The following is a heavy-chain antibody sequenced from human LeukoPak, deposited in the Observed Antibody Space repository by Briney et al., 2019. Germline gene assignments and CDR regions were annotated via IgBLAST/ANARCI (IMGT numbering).Heavy chain of an antibody. CDR1: GFTFSSYE. J-gene: IGHJ4*02. V-gene: IGHV3-48*03. CDR3: ARVGYSSDY. Sequence: GGSLRLSCAASGFTFSSYEMNWVRQAPGKGLEWVSYISSSGSTIYYADSVKGRFTISRDNAKNSLYLQTNSLRAEDTAVYYCARVGYSSDYWGQGTLVTVSS. D-gene: IGHD6-13*01. CDR2: ISSSGSTI.